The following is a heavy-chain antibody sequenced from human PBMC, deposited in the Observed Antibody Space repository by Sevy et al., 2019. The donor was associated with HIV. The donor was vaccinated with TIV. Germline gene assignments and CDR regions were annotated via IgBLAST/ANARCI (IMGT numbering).Heavy chain of an antibody. CDR1: GFTFSSYA. V-gene: IGHV3-23*01. J-gene: IGHJ4*02. CDR3: EGRLEYYDSSGYSY. CDR2: ISGSGGST. Sequence: GGSLRLSCAASGFTFSSYAMSWVRQAPGKGLEWVSAISGSGGSTYYADSVKGRFTISRDNSKNTLYLQMNSLRAEDAGVYCCEGRLEYYDSSGYSYWGQGTLVTVSS. D-gene: IGHD3-22*01.